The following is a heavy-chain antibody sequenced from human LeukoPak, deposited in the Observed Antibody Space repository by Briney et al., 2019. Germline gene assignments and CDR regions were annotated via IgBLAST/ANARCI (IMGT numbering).Heavy chain of an antibody. CDR2: ISYDGSNK. D-gene: IGHD1-7*01. J-gene: IGHJ6*03. CDR1: GFTFSSYG. Sequence: GGSLRLSCAASGFTFSSYGMHWVRQAPGKGLEWVAVISYDGSNKYYADSVKGRFTISRDNSKNTLYLQMNSLRAEDTAVYYCAKDRNVYWNSRYYYYYMDVWGKGTTVTVSS. CDR3: AKDRNVYWNSRYYYYYMDV. V-gene: IGHV3-30*18.